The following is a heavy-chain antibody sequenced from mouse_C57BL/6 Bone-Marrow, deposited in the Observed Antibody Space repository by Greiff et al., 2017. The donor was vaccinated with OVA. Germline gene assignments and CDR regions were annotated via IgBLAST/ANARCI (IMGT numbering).Heavy chain of an antibody. D-gene: IGHD2-3*01. CDR1: GYTFTSYW. CDR2: IDPNSGGT. J-gene: IGHJ4*01. CDR3: ARSGGWLSPFYAMDY. V-gene: IGHV1-72*01. Sequence: QVQLQQPGAELVKPGASVKLSCKASGYTFTSYWMHWVKQRPGRGLEWIGRIDPNSGGTTYNEKFKSKATLTVDTPSSTAYMQRSSLTSEDSAVYYCARSGGWLSPFYAMDYWGQGISVTVSS.